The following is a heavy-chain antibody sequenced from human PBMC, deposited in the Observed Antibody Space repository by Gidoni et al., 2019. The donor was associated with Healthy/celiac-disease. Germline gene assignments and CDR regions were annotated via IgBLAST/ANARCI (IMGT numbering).Heavy chain of an antibody. D-gene: IGHD2-15*01. CDR1: GYTFTSYD. CDR3: ARGQGGYCSGGSCYVPDY. Sequence: QVQPVQSGAEVKKPGAAVTVTCKASGYTFTSYDINWVRQATGQGLEWMGWMNPNSGNTVYAQKFQGRVTMTRNTSISTAYMELSSLRSEDTAVYYWARGQGGYCSGGSCYVPDYWGQGTLVTVSS. V-gene: IGHV1-8*01. CDR2: MNPNSGNT. J-gene: IGHJ4*02.